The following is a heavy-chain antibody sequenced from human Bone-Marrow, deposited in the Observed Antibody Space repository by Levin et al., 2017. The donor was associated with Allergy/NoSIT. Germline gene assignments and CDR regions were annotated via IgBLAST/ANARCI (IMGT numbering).Heavy chain of an antibody. J-gene: IGHJ4*02. D-gene: IGHD3-22*01. CDR3: VRVGYSSG. V-gene: IGHV3-74*01. CDR2: INEVGRIT. Sequence: GGSLRLSCVGSGFIFSDYWMHWVRQAPGKGPVWVSRINEVGRITNYADSVKGRFTISRDNAKNTLYLQMNSLRVEDTAVYYCVRVGYSSGWGQGTLVTVSA. CDR1: GFIFSDYW.